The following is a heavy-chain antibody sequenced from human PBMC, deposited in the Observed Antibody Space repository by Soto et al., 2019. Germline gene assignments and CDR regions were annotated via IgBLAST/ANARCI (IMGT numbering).Heavy chain of an antibody. CDR1: GFTFSSYG. V-gene: IGHV3-33*01. J-gene: IGHJ4*02. CDR3: AREPYGGNPGY. CDR2: IWYDGSNK. D-gene: IGHD4-17*01. Sequence: GGSLRLSCAASGFTFSSYGMHWVRQAPGKGLEWVAVIWYDGSNKYYADSVKGRFTISRDNSKNTLYLQMNSLRAEDTAVYYCAREPYGGNPGYWGQGTLVTVSS.